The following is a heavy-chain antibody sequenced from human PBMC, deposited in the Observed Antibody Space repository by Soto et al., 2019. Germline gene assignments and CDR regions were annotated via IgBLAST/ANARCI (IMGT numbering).Heavy chain of an antibody. D-gene: IGHD3-10*01. V-gene: IGHV1-18*01. CDR3: ARDWDYYGSGSTFQH. Sequence: QVQLVQSGAEVNKPGASVKVSCKASGYTFSSYGISWVRQAPGQGLEWMGWISAYNGNTNYEQKLQGRVTMTTDTSTRTAYMELRSLRSDDTAVYYCARDWDYYGSGSTFQHWGQGTLVTVSS. J-gene: IGHJ1*01. CDR2: ISAYNGNT. CDR1: GYTFSSYG.